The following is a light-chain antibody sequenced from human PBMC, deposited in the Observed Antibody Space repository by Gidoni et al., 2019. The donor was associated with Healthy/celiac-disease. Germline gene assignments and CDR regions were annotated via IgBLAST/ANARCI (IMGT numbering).Light chain of an antibody. CDR2: AAS. Sequence: DIQMTQSPSSLSASVGDRVTIPCRASQSISSYLNWYQQKPGKAPKLLIYAASSLQSGVPSRFSGSGSGTDFTLTISSLQPEDFCQQSYSTLITFGQGTRLEIK. CDR3: QQSYSTLIT. V-gene: IGKV1-39*01. CDR1: QSISSY. J-gene: IGKJ5*01.